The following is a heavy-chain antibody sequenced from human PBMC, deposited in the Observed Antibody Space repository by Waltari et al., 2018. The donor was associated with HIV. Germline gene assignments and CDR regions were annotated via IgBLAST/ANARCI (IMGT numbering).Heavy chain of an antibody. CDR1: GGSISSHY. J-gene: IGHJ4*02. CDR2: IYSGGRT. CDR3: ARAGNIVGAQLDS. D-gene: IGHD1-26*01. Sequence: QVQLQESGPGLVKPSETLSLTCPVSGGSISSHYWNWLRQPAGKGLEWIGRIYSGGRTDYNPSLKSRVTMSLDTSKNQFSLRLRSVTAADTAVYYCARAGNIVGAQLDSWGQGTLVTVSS. V-gene: IGHV4-4*07.